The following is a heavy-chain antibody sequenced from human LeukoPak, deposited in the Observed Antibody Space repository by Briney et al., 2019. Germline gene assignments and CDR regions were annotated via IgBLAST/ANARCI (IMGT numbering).Heavy chain of an antibody. Sequence: SETLSLTCTVSGGSISSYYWSWIRQPPGKGLEWIGYIYYSGSTNYNPSLKSRVTISVDTSKNQFSLKLSSVTAADTAVYYCARDRVVRYFDWLSPGDYYMDVWGKGTTVTISS. V-gene: IGHV4-59*01. J-gene: IGHJ6*03. CDR1: GGSISSYY. CDR3: ARDRVVRYFDWLSPGDYYMDV. D-gene: IGHD3-9*01. CDR2: IYYSGST.